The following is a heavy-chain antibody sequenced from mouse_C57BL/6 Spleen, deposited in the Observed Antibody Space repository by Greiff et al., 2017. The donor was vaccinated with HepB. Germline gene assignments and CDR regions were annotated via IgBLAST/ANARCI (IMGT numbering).Heavy chain of an antibody. CDR2: IYWDDDK. J-gene: IGHJ1*03. V-gene: IGHV8-12*01. D-gene: IGHD1-1*01. Sequence: QVTLKVCGPGILQSSQTLSLTCSFSGFSLSTSGMGVSWIRQPSGKGLEWLAHIYWDDDKRYNPSLKSRLTISKDTSRNQVFLKITSVDTADTATYYCARSYYYGSSPCWYFDVWGTGTTVTVSS. CDR3: ARSYYYGSSPCWYFDV. CDR1: GFSLSTSGMG.